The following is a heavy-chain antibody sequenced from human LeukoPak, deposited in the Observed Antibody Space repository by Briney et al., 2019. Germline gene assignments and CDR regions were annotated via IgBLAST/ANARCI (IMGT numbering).Heavy chain of an antibody. J-gene: IGHJ5*02. CDR2: TYPGDSDT. CDR1: GYSFATHW. D-gene: IGHD3-3*01. Sequence: GESLKISCQGSGYSFATHWIGWVRQMPGKGLEWMGITYPGDSDTRYSPSFQGQVTISADKSINTAYLQWSSLKASDTAMYYCARLQYDFSPFDPWGQGTLVTVSS. CDR3: ARLQYDFSPFDP. V-gene: IGHV5-51*01.